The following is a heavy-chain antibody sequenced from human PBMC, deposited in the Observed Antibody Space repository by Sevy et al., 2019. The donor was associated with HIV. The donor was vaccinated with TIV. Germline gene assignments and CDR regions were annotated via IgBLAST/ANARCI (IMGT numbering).Heavy chain of an antibody. V-gene: IGHV3-23*01. J-gene: IGHJ6*02. CDR2: ISPSGGST. D-gene: IGHD5-18*01. Sequence: GGSLRLSCAASGFTFISYAMSWVRQAPGKGLEWVSSISPSGGSTYYADSVKGRFSISRDNSKNTVDLQMNSLRAEDTAVYYCPKEAAMGYVWGQGTTVTVSS. CDR3: PKEAAMGYV. CDR1: GFTFISYA.